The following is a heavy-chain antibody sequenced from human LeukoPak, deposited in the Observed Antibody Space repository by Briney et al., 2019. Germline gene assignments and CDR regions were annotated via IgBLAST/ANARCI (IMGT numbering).Heavy chain of an antibody. J-gene: IGHJ4*02. Sequence: SGTLSLPCTVSGGSISSGSYYWGWIRQPPGKGLEWIGTIYYSGNTYYNPSLKSRVTMSVDTSKNQFSLKLSSVTAADTAVYYCARRASGSYHPFDYWGQGTLVTVSS. D-gene: IGHD1-26*01. CDR2: IYYSGNT. V-gene: IGHV4-39*01. CDR1: GGSISSGSYY. CDR3: ARRASGSYHPFDY.